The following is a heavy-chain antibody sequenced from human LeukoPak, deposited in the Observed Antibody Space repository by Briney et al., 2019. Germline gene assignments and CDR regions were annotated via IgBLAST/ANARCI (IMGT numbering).Heavy chain of an antibody. Sequence: SETLSLTCTVSGASMSTDAYYWIWIRQPAGEGLEWIGCNYSGGSITNNPSLQIRVTLSVYTSKNQFALTLTSVTAADTAVYYCASAGHCANGVCRNWFGPWGQGILVTVSS. CDR1: GASMSTDAYY. CDR3: ASAGHCANGVCRNWFGP. J-gene: IGHJ5*02. V-gene: IGHV4-61*02. D-gene: IGHD2-8*01. CDR2: NYSGGSI.